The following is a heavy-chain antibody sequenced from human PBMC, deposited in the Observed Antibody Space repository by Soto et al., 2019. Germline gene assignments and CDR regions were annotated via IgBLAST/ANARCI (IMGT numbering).Heavy chain of an antibody. CDR1: GYTFTGYY. J-gene: IGHJ6*02. CDR3: ATDVLLYYYYGMDV. CDR2: INPNSGGT. D-gene: IGHD3-10*01. V-gene: IGHV1-2*02. Sequence: ASVKVSCKASGYTFTGYYMHWVRQAPGQGLEWMGWINPNSGGTNYAQKFQGRVTMTRATSVSTAYMELSRLRSDDTAVYYCATDVLLYYYYGMDVWGQGTTVTVS.